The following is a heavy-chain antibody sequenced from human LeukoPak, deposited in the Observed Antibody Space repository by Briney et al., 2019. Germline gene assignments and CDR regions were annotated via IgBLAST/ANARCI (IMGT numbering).Heavy chain of an antibody. D-gene: IGHD1-26*01. CDR3: LRNLNGSLDQ. J-gene: IGHJ4*02. CDR1: GFTFSNYM. Sequence: ASLRLSCAASGFTFSNYMMRWVRQAPGEGLVWVSGINSGGITATYADSLKSRFTISRDNAKNTVSMQVKSLRAEDTAVYYSLRNLNGSLDQWGEGALVTVSS. V-gene: IGHV3-74*01. CDR2: INSGGITA.